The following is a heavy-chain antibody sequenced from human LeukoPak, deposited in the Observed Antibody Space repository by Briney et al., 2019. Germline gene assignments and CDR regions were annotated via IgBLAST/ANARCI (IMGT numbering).Heavy chain of an antibody. V-gene: IGHV3-33*08. CDR2: IWYDGSNK. D-gene: IGHD6-13*01. J-gene: IGHJ4*02. CDR3: AKGIAEVDY. CDR1: GFTFSSYA. Sequence: PGGSLRLSCAASGFTFSSYAMSWVRQAPGKGLEWVAVIWYDGSNKYYADSVKGRFTVSRDNSKNTLYLQMNSLRDEDTAVYYCAKGIAEVDYWGQGTLVTVSS.